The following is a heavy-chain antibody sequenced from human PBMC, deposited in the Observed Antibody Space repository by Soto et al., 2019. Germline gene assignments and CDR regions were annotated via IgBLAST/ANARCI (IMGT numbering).Heavy chain of an antibody. CDR1: GGTFGSYA. J-gene: IGHJ6*02. CDR3: ARSQGSSTSLEIYYYYYYGMDV. V-gene: IGHV1-69*13. D-gene: IGHD2-2*01. Sequence: SVKVSCKASGGTFGSYAISWVRQAPGQGLEWMGGIIPIPGTANYAQKFQGRVTIAADESTSTAYMELSSLRSEDTTVYYCARSQGSSTSLEIYYYYYYGMDVWGQGTTVTVSS. CDR2: IIPIPGTA.